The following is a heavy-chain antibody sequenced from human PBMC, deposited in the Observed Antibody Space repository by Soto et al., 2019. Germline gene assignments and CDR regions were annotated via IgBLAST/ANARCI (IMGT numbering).Heavy chain of an antibody. CDR3: ARDQRYYDFSNGYSIIDY. Sequence: GASVKVSCKASGYTFTAYHIQWVRQAPGQGLEWMGWIDPNIGGATYAQKFQGRATMTIDTSVSTAYIDLSGLTSDDTALYFCARDQRYYDFSNGYSIIDYWRQEAL. CDR1: GYTFTAYH. CDR2: IDPNIGGA. V-gene: IGHV1-2*02. J-gene: IGHJ4*02. D-gene: IGHD3-3*01.